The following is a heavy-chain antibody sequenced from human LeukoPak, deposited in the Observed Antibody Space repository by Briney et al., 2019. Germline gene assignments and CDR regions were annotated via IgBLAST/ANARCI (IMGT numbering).Heavy chain of an antibody. CDR2: IYYSGST. Sequence: SETLSLTCTVSGGSISSYYWSWIRQPPGKGLEWIGYIYYSGSTNYNPSLQSRVTISVDTSKNQFSLKLSSVTAADRAVYYCARLPSTGFSSGWYQISGSFDHWGQGTLVTV. D-gene: IGHD6-19*01. CDR3: ARLPSTGFSSGWYQISGSFDH. J-gene: IGHJ4*02. CDR1: GGSISSYY. V-gene: IGHV4-59*08.